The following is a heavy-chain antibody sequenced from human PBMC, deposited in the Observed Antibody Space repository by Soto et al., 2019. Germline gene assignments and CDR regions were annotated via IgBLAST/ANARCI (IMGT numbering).Heavy chain of an antibody. J-gene: IGHJ4*02. D-gene: IGHD6-13*01. CDR1: GGNFSSYA. V-gene: IGHV1-69*06. CDR2: IIPIFGTA. Sequence: SVKVSCRASGGNFSSYAISWVRQAPGQGLEWMGGIIPIFGTANYAQKFQGRVTITADKSTSTAYMELSSLRSEDSAVYYGARVTPGAAGIVYWGQGTLVTVSS. CDR3: ARVTPGAAGIVY.